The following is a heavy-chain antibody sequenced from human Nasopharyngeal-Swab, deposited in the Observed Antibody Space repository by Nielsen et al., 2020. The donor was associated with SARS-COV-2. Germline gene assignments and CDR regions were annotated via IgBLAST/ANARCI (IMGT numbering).Heavy chain of an antibody. CDR2: IWYDGSNK. CDR3: ARVRFVGELIDAFDI. V-gene: IGHV3-33*01. Sequence: GGSLRLSCAASGCTFSSYGMHWVRQAPGKGLEWVAVIWYDGSNKYYADSVKGRFTISRDNAKNSLYLQMNSLRAEDTAVYYCARVRFVGELIDAFDIWGQGTMVTVSS. CDR1: GCTFSSYG. D-gene: IGHD1-26*01. J-gene: IGHJ3*02.